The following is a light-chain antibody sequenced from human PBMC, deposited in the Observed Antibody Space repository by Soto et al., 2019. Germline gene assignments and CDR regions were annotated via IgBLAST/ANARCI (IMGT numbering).Light chain of an antibody. CDR3: TSYAASNNFYV. CDR2: EVS. CDR1: SSDFGGYNY. J-gene: IGLJ1*01. V-gene: IGLV2-8*01. Sequence: QSSLTQPPSASGSPGQSVTISCTGTSSDFGGYNYVSWYQQHPGKAPKLMIYEVSKWPSGVPDRFSGSKSGNTASLTVSGLQAEDEADYYCTSYAASNNFYVFGTGTKVTVL.